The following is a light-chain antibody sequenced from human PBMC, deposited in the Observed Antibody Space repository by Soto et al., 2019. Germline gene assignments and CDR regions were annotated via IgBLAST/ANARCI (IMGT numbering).Light chain of an antibody. CDR1: ETVSIY. V-gene: IGKV1-39*01. J-gene: IGKJ1*01. CDR3: QQSFAVPPT. Sequence: DIQMTQSPSSLSASVGDRVTIDCRANETVSIYLNWYQQKLGKAPKLLIYAASTLQTGVQSRFSGSGSGRDFTLTISSLQPDDFATYHCQQSFAVPPTFGQGTKVEVK. CDR2: AAS.